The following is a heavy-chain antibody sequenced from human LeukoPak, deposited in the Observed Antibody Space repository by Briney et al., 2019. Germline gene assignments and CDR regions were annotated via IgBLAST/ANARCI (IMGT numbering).Heavy chain of an antibody. V-gene: IGHV3-23*01. Sequence: GGSLRLSCAASRLTFSNYGMSWVRQAPGKGVEWVSVIIASAGTTYYADSVKCRFTISRDNSNISLHLQISSLRAEDTAVYFCANSIPGLYYYYYLDVWGKGTTVTVSS. J-gene: IGHJ6*03. CDR3: ANSIPGLYYYYYLDV. CDR1: RLTFSNYG. CDR2: IIASAGTT. D-gene: IGHD2-2*02.